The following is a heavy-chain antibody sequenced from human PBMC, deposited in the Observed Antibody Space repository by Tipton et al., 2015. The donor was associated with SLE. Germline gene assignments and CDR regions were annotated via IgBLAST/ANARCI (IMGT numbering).Heavy chain of an antibody. CDR2: INQFGRT. V-gene: IGHV4-4*02. J-gene: IGHJ6*02. CDR1: GDSITSGYW. Sequence: TLSLTCTISGDSITSGYWWTWVRQPPGKGLEWIGEINQFGRTNYSPSLNSRVTMSIDTSKNQVSLRLSSVTAADTAVYYCARGSASGYYGMDVWGQGTTVTVSS. CDR3: ARGSASGYYGMDV.